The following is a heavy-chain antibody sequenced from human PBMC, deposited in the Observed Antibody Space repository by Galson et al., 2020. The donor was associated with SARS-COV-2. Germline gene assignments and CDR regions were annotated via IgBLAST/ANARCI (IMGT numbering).Heavy chain of an antibody. J-gene: IGHJ4*02. Sequence: LKISCAASGFTFSSYAMYWVRQTPGKGLEWVAVISYDGSNKYYEDSVKGRFTISRDNSKNTLYLQMNSLRGEDTAVYYCASSSSWNDPFDYWGQGTLVTVSS. CDR1: GFTFSSYA. D-gene: IGHD6-13*01. CDR2: ISYDGSNK. CDR3: ASSSSWNDPFDY. V-gene: IGHV3-30*04.